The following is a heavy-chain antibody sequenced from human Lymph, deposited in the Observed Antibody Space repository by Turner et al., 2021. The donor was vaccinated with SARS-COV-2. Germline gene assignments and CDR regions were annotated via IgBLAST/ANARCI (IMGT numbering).Heavy chain of an antibody. CDR1: GGSISAYY. Sequence: QVQLQESGPGLVQPSEPLSLTCTVSGGSISAYYWSWIRQPPGKGLEWIGYIYYSGSTNYNPSLKSRVTISVDTSKNQFSLKLSSVTAADTAVYYCARDRTSYGDYWAGYYYGMDVWCQGTTVTVSS. V-gene: IGHV4-59*01. J-gene: IGHJ6*02. D-gene: IGHD4-17*01. CDR3: ARDRTSYGDYWAGYYYGMDV. CDR2: IYYSGST.